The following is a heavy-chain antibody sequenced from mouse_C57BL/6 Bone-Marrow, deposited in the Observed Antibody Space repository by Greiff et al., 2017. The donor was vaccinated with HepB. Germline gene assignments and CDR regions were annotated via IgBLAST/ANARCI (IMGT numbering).Heavy chain of an antibody. CDR3: ARESDSSFDY. CDR2: INPGSGGT. CDR1: GYAFTNYL. Sequence: VLLQESGAELVRPGTSVKVSCKASGYAFTNYLIEWVKQRPGQGLEWIGVINPGSGGTNYTEKFKGQATLTADKSSSTAYMQLSSLTSEDSAVYFCARESDSSFDYWGQGTTLTVSS. D-gene: IGHD2-4*01. J-gene: IGHJ2*01. V-gene: IGHV1-54*01.